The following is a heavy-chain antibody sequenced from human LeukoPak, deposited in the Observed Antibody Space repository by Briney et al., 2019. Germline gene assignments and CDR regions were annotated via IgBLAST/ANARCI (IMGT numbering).Heavy chain of an antibody. J-gene: IGHJ5*02. D-gene: IGHD2-15*01. V-gene: IGHV4-59*08. CDR2: ISYSGST. CDR1: GGSISSHY. CDR3: ARLLGYCSGGSCYPRWFAP. Sequence: PETLSLTCTVSGGSISSHYWNWIRQPPGKGLEWIGYISYSGSTNYNPSLKSRVTMSLDTSKNHFSLKLTSVTAADTAVYYCARLLGYCSGGSCYPRWFAPWGQGTLVTVSS.